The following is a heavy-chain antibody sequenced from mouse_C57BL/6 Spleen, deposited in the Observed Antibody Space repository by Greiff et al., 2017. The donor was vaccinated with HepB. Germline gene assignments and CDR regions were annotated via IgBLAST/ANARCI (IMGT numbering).Heavy chain of an antibody. J-gene: IGHJ2*01. Sequence: QVQLKQPGAELVKPGASVKLSCKASGYTFTSYWMHWVKQRPGRGLEWIGRIDPNSGGTKYNEKFKSKATLTVDKPSSTAYMQLSSLTSEDSAVYYCAKGSTVVDEDYFDYWGQGTTLTVSS. CDR1: GYTFTSYW. V-gene: IGHV1-72*01. D-gene: IGHD1-1*01. CDR2: IDPNSGGT. CDR3: AKGSTVVDEDYFDY.